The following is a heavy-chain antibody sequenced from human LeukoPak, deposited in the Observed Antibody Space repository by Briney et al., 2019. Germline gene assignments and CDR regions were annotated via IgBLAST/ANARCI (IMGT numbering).Heavy chain of an antibody. J-gene: IGHJ4*02. CDR2: IYGIGSA. V-gene: IGHV3-53*01. D-gene: IGHD6-13*01. CDR3: ARLLAAPNTKNY. CDR1: AFTVSNNY. Sequence: GGSLKLSCAVSAFTVSNNYMSWVRQAPGKGLEWVPLIYGIGSAYYADSVKGRFTISRDNSRNTLYPQMNGLRAEDTAVYYCARLLAAPNTKNYWGQGTLVTVSS.